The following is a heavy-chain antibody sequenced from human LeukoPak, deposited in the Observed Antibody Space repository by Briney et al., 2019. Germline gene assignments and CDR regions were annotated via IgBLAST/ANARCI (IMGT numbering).Heavy chain of an antibody. D-gene: IGHD6-13*01. Sequence: SETLSLTCSVSGGSISRGRYYWDWIRQPPGKGLEWIGSIYYSGSTYYNPSLKSRVTISVDTSKNQFSLKLSSVTAADTAVYYCAKVSSSWYRTAFDYWGQGTLVTVSS. CDR2: IYYSGST. CDR3: AKVSSSWYRTAFDY. V-gene: IGHV4-39*07. CDR1: GGSISRGRYY. J-gene: IGHJ4*02.